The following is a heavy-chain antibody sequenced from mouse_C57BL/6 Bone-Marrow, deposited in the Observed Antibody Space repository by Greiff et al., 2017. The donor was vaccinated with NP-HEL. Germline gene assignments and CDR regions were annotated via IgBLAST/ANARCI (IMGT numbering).Heavy chain of an antibody. CDR2: IYPGSGST. CDR1: GYTFTSYW. D-gene: IGHD2-4*01. CDR3: ARKVYDYDDAWFAY. J-gene: IGHJ3*01. V-gene: IGHV1-55*01. Sequence: QVQLQQPGAELVKPGASVKMSCKASGYTFTSYWITWVKQRPGQGLEWIGDIYPGSGSTNYNEKFKSKATLTVDTSSSTAYMQLSSLTSEDSAVYYCARKVYDYDDAWFAYWGQGTLVTVSA.